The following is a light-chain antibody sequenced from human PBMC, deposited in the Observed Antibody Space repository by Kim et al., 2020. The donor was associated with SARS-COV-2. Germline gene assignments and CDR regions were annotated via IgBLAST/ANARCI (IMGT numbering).Light chain of an antibody. V-gene: IGLV1-47*01. CDR3: AAWDDSLSGVV. Sequence: GKKVTIPCSGNSPNIVSNYVCCYQQLPGTAPKLLIYRNKQRPSGVPDRFSGSKSGTSASLAISGLRSEDEADYYCAAWDDSLSGVVFGGGTQLTVL. J-gene: IGLJ2*01. CDR1: SPNIVSNY. CDR2: RNK.